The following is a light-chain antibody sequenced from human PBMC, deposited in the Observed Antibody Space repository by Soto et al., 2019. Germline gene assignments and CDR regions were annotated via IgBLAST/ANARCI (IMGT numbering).Light chain of an antibody. V-gene: IGLV1-47*01. CDR1: SSNIGSNY. Sequence: QSVLTQPPSASGTPGQRVTISCSGSSSNIGSNYVYWYQQLPGTAPKLLIYRNNQRPSGVPDRFSGSKSGTSASLAIRGLRSEYEADYYCAAWDDSLSGRDVVFGGGTKVTVL. CDR3: AAWDDSLSGRDVV. CDR2: RNN. J-gene: IGLJ2*01.